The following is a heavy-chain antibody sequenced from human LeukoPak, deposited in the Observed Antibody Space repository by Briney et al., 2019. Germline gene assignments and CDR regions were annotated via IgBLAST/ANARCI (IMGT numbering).Heavy chain of an antibody. CDR3: ARSPKKYSRGWYDLDDPFDI. V-gene: IGHV3-21*01. CDR2: ISSSSSYI. D-gene: IGHD6-19*01. J-gene: IGHJ3*02. CDR1: GFTFSSYT. Sequence: PGGSLRLSCAASGFTFSSYTMNWVRQAPGKGLEWVSSISSSSSYIYYADSVKGRFTISRDNAKNSLYLQMNSLRAEDTAVYYCARSPKKYSRGWYDLDDPFDIWGQGTMVTVSS.